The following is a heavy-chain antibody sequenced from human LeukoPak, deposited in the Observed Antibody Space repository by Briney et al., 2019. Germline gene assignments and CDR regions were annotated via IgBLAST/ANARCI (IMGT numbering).Heavy chain of an antibody. V-gene: IGHV4-31*03. J-gene: IGHJ4*02. CDR3: ARGYCTNGVCSSDYFDY. D-gene: IGHD2-8*01. Sequence: PSETLSLTCTVSGGSISSGGYYWNWIRQHPGKGLEWIGYIYNSGSTYYNPSLKSRSTISVDTSKYQFSLKLSSVTAADTAVYYCARGYCTNGVCSSDYFDYWGQGTLVTVSS. CDR2: IYNSGST. CDR1: GGSISSGGYY.